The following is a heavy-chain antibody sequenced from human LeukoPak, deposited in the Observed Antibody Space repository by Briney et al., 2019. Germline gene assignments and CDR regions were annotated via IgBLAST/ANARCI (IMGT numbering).Heavy chain of an antibody. V-gene: IGHV2-5*01. Sequence: FGHTVVTPTQPLTLTCPFSGFSVSNSGVGVGWTRQPPGNALEWLALIYWNDDKYYSPSLKSRLTITKDTSKNQVVLTMTNKDPVDTATHCCAHLSSGNFQWGQGTLVTVSS. CDR2: IYWNDDK. CDR3: AHLSSGNFQ. J-gene: IGHJ4*02. D-gene: IGHD3-10*01. CDR1: GFSVSNSGVG.